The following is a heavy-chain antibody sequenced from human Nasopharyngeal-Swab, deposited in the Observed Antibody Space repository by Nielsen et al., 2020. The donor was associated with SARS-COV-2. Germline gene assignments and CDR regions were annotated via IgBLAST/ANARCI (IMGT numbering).Heavy chain of an antibody. CDR3: AHYASAAY. Sequence: GESLKISCTTSGFTSGDYVINWVRQAPGKGLEWVANINPDGGEMQYVDSVKGRFTISRDNAENSLYLHMNSLRGDDTAVYYCAHYASAAYWGQGTLVTVSS. J-gene: IGHJ4*02. CDR2: INPDGGEM. D-gene: IGHD2-2*01. V-gene: IGHV3-7*03. CDR1: GFTSGDYV.